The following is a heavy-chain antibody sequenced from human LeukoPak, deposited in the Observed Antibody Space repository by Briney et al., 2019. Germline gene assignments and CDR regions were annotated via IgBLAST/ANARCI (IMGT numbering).Heavy chain of an antibody. V-gene: IGHV1-24*01. Sequence: ASVKVSCKVSGYTLTELSMHWVRQAPGKGLEWMGGFDPEDGETIYAQKFQGRVTMTEDTSTDTAYMELSSLRSEDRAIYYCATDLATIRKKDYWGQGTLVTVSS. D-gene: IGHD5-12*01. J-gene: IGHJ4*02. CDR1: GYTLTELS. CDR3: ATDLATIRKKDY. CDR2: FDPEDGET.